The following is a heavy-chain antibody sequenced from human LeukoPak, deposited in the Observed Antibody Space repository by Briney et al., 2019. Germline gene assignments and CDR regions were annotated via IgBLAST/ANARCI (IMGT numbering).Heavy chain of an antibody. V-gene: IGHV4-61*01. CDR2: IYYSGST. CDR1: GGSISSSSHY. Sequence: SETLSLTCTVSGGSISSSSHYWSWIRQPPGKGLEWIGYIYYSGSTNYNPSLKSRVTISVDTSKNQFSLKLSSVTAADTAVYYCARGPQHYDILTGYWAPSAFDIWGQGTMVTVSS. D-gene: IGHD3-9*01. CDR3: ARGPQHYDILTGYWAPSAFDI. J-gene: IGHJ3*02.